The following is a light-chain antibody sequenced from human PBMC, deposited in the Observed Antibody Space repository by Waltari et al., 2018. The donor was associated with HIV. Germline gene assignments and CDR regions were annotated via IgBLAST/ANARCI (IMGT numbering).Light chain of an antibody. CDR1: QSVTRSY. CDR2: DTS. Sequence: EIVLTQSPGTLSLSPGERASLSCRASQSVTRSYLAWYQQKPGQAPRLLIYDTSRRATGIPDRFSGSGSGTDFTLTISRLEPEDFAVYFCQQYGSSPYTFGQGTKLEIK. J-gene: IGKJ2*01. CDR3: QQYGSSPYT. V-gene: IGKV3-20*01.